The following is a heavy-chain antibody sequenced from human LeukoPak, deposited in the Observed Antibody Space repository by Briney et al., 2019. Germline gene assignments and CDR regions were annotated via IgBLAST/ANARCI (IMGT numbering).Heavy chain of an antibody. V-gene: IGHV1-3*03. CDR1: GYTFTSHA. CDR3: ARGGVNTRSWFDP. D-gene: IGHD3-10*01. Sequence: ASVKVSCKASGYTFTSHAMHWVRQAPGQRLEWMGWINAGNGNTKYSQEFQGRVTITRDTSASTAYMELSSLRSEDMAVYYCARGGVNTRSWFDPWGQGTLVTVSS. J-gene: IGHJ5*02. CDR2: INAGNGNT.